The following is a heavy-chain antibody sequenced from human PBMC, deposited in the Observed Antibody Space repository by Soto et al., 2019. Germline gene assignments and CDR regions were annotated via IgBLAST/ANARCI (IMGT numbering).Heavy chain of an antibody. CDR2: ISSSSSYI. J-gene: IGHJ6*03. D-gene: IGHD6-19*01. Sequence: GGSLRLSCAASGFTFSSYSMNWVRQAPGKGLEWVSSISSSSSYIYYADSVKGRFTISRDNAKNSLYLQMNSLRAEDTAVYYCARVGRIAVYYYYMDVWGKGTTVTVSS. CDR3: ARVGRIAVYYYYMDV. V-gene: IGHV3-21*01. CDR1: GFTFSSYS.